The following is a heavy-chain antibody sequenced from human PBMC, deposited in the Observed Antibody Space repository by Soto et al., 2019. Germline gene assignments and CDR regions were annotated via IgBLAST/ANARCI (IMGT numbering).Heavy chain of an antibody. V-gene: IGHV3-49*04. CDR3: TRVGDFWSGSRTEGPTWDY. CDR2: IRSKAYGGTT. J-gene: IGHJ4*02. CDR1: GFKFSNYA. Sequence: QPGGSLRLSCAASGFKFSNYAMSWARQAPGKGLEWVGFIRSKAYGGTTEYAASVKGRFTISRDDSKSIAYLQMNSLKTEDTAVYYCTRVGDFWSGSRTEGPTWDYWGQGTLVTVSS. D-gene: IGHD3-3*01.